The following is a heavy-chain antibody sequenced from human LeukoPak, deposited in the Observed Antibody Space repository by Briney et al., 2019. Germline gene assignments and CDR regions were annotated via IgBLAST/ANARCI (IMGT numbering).Heavy chain of an antibody. J-gene: IGHJ4*02. V-gene: IGHV4-59*01. CDR2: IFYSGST. Sequence: SETLSLSCTVSGGSMNSYYWTWIRQPPGKGLEWIGYIFYSGSTNYNPSLKSRVTISVDTSKNQFSLQLSSVTAADTAVYYCARLRYYDSSVYFDYWGQGTLATVSS. D-gene: IGHD3-22*01. CDR1: GGSMNSYY. CDR3: ARLRYYDSSVYFDY.